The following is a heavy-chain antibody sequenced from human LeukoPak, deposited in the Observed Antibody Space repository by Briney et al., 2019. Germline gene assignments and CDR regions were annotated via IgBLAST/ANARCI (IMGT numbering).Heavy chain of an antibody. V-gene: IGHV4-30-4*08. J-gene: IGHJ6*03. CDR2: IYYSGST. CDR1: GGSISSGDYY. D-gene: IGHD3-3*01. Sequence: PSQTLSLTCTVSGGSISSGDYYWSWIRQPPGTGLEWLGYIYYSGSTYYNPSLKSRVTISVDTSKNQFSLKLSSVTAADTAVYYCARVDGDFWSHYYMDVWGKGTTVTVSS. CDR3: ARVDGDFWSHYYMDV.